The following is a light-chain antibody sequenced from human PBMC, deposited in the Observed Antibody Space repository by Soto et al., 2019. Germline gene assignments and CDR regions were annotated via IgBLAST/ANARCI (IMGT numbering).Light chain of an antibody. CDR2: GAS. CDR3: QQYDYWPPYT. CDR1: QNIRNN. J-gene: IGKJ2*01. Sequence: EIVMTQSPATLSVSPGERATLSCRASQNIRNNLAWYQQKPGRSPRLLIYGASTRATGIPARFSGSGSGTEFTLTISSLQFEDFAVYYCQQYDYWPPYTFGQGTRLEIK. V-gene: IGKV3-15*01.